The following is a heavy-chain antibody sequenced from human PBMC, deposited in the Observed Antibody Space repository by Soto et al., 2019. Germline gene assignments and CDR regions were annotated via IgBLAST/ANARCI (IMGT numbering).Heavy chain of an antibody. CDR2: TSAYNANT. CDR1: GYTFTSYG. V-gene: IGHV1-18*01. D-gene: IGHD3-10*01. CDR3: ARSSMVRDLLFDY. J-gene: IGHJ4*02. Sequence: QVQLVQSGAEVKKTGASVKVSCKASGYTFTSYGISWVRQAPGQGLEWMGWTSAYNANTNCAQKLQGRVTMTTDTSTSTAYMELRSLTSDDTSVYYCARSSMVRDLLFDYWGQGTLVTVSS.